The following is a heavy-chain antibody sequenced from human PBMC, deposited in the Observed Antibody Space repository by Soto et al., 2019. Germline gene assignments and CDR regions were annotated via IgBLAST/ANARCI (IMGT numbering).Heavy chain of an antibody. V-gene: IGHV3-66*01. CDR1: GFTVSSNY. CDR3: ARGFPYSSGWREVYFDY. J-gene: IGHJ4*02. Sequence: GGSLRLSCAASGFTVSSNYMSWVRQAPGKELEWVSVIYSGGSTYYADSVKGRFTISRDNSKNTLYLQMNSLRAEDTAVYYCARGFPYSSGWREVYFDYWGQGTLVTVSS. D-gene: IGHD6-19*01. CDR2: IYSGGST.